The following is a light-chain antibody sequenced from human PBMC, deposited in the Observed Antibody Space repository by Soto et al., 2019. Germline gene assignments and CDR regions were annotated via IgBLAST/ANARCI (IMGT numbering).Light chain of an antibody. V-gene: IGKV1-39*01. CDR3: QQSFSTLS. CDR1: QSISSW. J-gene: IGKJ1*01. Sequence: DIQMTQSPSTLSASVGDRVTITCRASQSISSWLAWYQQKPGKAPKLLIYAASSLQSGVPSRFSGSGSGTDFTLTISSLQPEDFATYSCQQSFSTLSFGPGTKVEIK. CDR2: AAS.